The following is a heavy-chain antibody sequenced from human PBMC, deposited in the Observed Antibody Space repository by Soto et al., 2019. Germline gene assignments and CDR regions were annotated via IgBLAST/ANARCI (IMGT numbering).Heavy chain of an antibody. Sequence: EVQLVESGGGLVQPGGSLRLSCAASGFSFSAYYMDWVRQAPGKGLEWVGLIRNKAESYTTEYAASVRGRFTISRDDSKNVVFLQMPSLTTEHTAVFYCCDCGHHNLACWGRGTLVTVSS. CDR2: IRNKAESYTT. CDR1: GFSFSAYY. V-gene: IGHV3-72*01. J-gene: IGHJ4*02. D-gene: IGHD2-21*01. CDR3: CDCGHHNLAC.